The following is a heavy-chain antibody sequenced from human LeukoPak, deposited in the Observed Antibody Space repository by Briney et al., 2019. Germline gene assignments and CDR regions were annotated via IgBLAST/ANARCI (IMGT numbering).Heavy chain of an antibody. V-gene: IGHV3-21*01. Sequence: PGGSLRLSCAASGFTFSSYSMNWVRQAPGKGLEWVSSISSSSSYIYYADSVKGRFTISRDNAKNSLYLQMNSLRAEDTAVYYCARDRHYDFWSGYPYFDYWGQVTLVTVSS. D-gene: IGHD3-3*01. CDR3: ARDRHYDFWSGYPYFDY. CDR1: GFTFSSYS. CDR2: ISSSSSYI. J-gene: IGHJ4*02.